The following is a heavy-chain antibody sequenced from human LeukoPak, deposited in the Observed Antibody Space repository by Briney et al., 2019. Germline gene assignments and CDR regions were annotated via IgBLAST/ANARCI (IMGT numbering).Heavy chain of an antibody. J-gene: IGHJ3*02. V-gene: IGHV4-61*08. D-gene: IGHD3-10*01. CDR2: IYYSGST. CDR1: GGSISSGDYY. CDR3: ASIKNAGFGNYAFDI. Sequence: SQTLSLTCTVSGGSISSGDYYWSWIRQPPGKGLEWIGYIYYSGSTNYNPSLKSRVTISVDTSKNQFSLKLSSVTAADTAVYYCASIKNAGFGNYAFDIWGQGTMVTVSS.